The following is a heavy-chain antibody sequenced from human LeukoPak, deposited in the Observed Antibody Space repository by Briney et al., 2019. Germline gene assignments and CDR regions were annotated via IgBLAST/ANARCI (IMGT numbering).Heavy chain of an antibody. J-gene: IGHJ4*02. CDR2: IKSKTDGGTT. CDR3: ATRLIAAAGFDY. V-gene: IGHV3-15*01. D-gene: IGHD6-13*01. Sequence: GGSPRLSCAASGFTFSNAWMNWVRQAPGKGLEWVGRIKSKTDGGTTDYAAPVKGRFTISGDDSKNTLYLQMNSLKTEDTAVYYCATRLIAAAGFDYWGRGTLVTVSS. CDR1: GFTFSNAW.